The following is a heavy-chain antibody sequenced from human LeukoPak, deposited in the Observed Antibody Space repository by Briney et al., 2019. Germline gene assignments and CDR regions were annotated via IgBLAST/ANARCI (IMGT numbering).Heavy chain of an antibody. J-gene: IGHJ6*03. CDR3: AREPIFYYYLDV. V-gene: IGHV3-11*04. CDR1: GFPFSNYA. Sequence: PGGSLRLSCVASGFPFSNYAMSWVRQAPGKGLEWVSYISGSGSTIYYADSVKGRFTISRDNAKNSLYLQMNSLRAEDTAVYYCAREPIFYYYLDVWGKGTTVTVSS. CDR2: ISGSGSTI. D-gene: IGHD2-21*01.